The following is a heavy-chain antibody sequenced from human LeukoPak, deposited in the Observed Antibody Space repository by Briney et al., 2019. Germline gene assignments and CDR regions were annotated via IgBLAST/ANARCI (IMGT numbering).Heavy chain of an antibody. D-gene: IGHD3-22*01. Sequence: GESLKISCKGSGYNFPSYWIGWVRQMPGKGLEWMGIIYPGDSDTRHSPSFQGQVTISADKSISTAYLQWSSLKASDTAMYYCARLLYYYESSGYTSGPDAFDIWGQGTMVTVSS. J-gene: IGHJ3*02. V-gene: IGHV5-51*01. CDR2: IYPGDSDT. CDR3: ARLLYYYESSGYTSGPDAFDI. CDR1: GYNFPSYW.